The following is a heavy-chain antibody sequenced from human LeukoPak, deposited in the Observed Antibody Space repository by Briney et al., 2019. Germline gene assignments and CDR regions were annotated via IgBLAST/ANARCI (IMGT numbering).Heavy chain of an antibody. J-gene: IGHJ3*02. V-gene: IGHV3-30-3*01. CDR1: GFTFSNYT. D-gene: IGHD3-10*01. CDR3: ANGYYYGSGSYYKEAFDI. Sequence: GRSLSLSCAASGFTFSNYTMHWVRQAPGKGLEWVAVLSSDGSNKYYADPVKGRFTISRDNSKNTLYLQMNSLRAEDTAVYYCANGYYYGSGSYYKEAFDIWGQGTMVTVSS. CDR2: LSSDGSNK.